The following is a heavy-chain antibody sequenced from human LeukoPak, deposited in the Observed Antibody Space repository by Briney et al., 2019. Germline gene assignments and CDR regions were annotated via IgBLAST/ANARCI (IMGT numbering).Heavy chain of an antibody. V-gene: IGHV3-74*01. CDR2: ITTDETT. J-gene: IGHJ4*02. Sequence: GGSLRLSCAASGFPFSVSWMHWFRQVPGKGLMWVSRITTDETTTYADSVRGRFSVSRDNAKNMVYLQMNSLRVEDTAVYYCAKDWFATTDYWGQGILVTVSS. D-gene: IGHD1/OR15-1a*01. CDR1: GFPFSVSW. CDR3: AKDWFATTDY.